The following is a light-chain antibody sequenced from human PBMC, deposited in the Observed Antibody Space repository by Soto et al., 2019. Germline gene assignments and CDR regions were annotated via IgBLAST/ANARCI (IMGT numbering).Light chain of an antibody. J-gene: IGLJ2*01. CDR2: SNY. V-gene: IGLV1-44*01. CDR1: SSNIGENT. Sequence: QAVVTQPPSASGTPGQRVTISCSGSSSNIGENTVNWFQQLPGTAPKLLIYSNYQRPSGVPDRFSGSRSGTSASLAISGLQSEDEADYYCAALDDSLNAVVFGGGTKLTVL. CDR3: AALDDSLNAVV.